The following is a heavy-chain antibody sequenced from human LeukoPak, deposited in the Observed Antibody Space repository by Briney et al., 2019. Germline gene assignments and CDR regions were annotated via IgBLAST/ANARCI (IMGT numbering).Heavy chain of an antibody. CDR1: GFPFNTYA. D-gene: IGHD2-8*01. CDR2: ISRDGDNE. Sequence: GGSLRLSCAASGFPFNTYAMHWVRQAPGKGLEWVALISRDGDNEYYADSVKGRFTISRDNSKNTLSLQVNTLRVEDTAVYYCETDKYCTPTDCLHGRFYFDNWGQGTLVTVSS. J-gene: IGHJ4*02. CDR3: ETDKYCTPTDCLHGRFYFDN. V-gene: IGHV3-30*01.